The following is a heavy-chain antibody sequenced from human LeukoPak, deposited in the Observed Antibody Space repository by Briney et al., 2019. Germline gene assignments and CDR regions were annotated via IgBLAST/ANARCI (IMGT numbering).Heavy chain of an antibody. J-gene: IGHJ4*02. D-gene: IGHD3-9*01. V-gene: IGHV3-7*01. CDR2: INQDGSDK. Sequence: GGSLRLSCVASGFTFSTYWMSWVRQAPGKGLEWVANINQDGSDKYYVDSVKGRFTISRDNAKKSLYLQMNSLRAEDTAVYYCARDGNILTGYYADYWGQGTLVTVSS. CDR1: GFTFSTYW. CDR3: ARDGNILTGYYADY.